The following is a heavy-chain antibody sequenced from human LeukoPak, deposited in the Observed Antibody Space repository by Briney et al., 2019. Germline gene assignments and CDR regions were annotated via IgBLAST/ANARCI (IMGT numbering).Heavy chain of an antibody. Sequence: PGGSLRLSCAASGFTFSSYSMNWVRQAPGKGLEWVSYISSSSTIYYADSVKGRFTISRDNAKNSLYLQMNSLRAEDTAVYYCAVAYYYGSGRSDYWGQGTLVTVSS. V-gene: IGHV3-48*04. CDR3: AVAYYYGSGRSDY. CDR1: GFTFSSYS. CDR2: ISSSSTI. J-gene: IGHJ4*02. D-gene: IGHD3-10*01.